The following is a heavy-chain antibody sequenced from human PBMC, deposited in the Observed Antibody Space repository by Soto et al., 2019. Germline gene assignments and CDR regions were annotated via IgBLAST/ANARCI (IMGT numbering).Heavy chain of an antibody. CDR2: ISSSSSTI. D-gene: IGHD4-17*01. Sequence: GGSLRLSCVASGFTSSTYSMNWVRQAPGKGLEWVSYISSSSSTIYYADSVKGRFTISRDNAKNSLYLQMNSLRAEDTAVYYCARIGRLRWGDYWGQGTLVTVSS. V-gene: IGHV3-48*01. CDR1: GFTSSTYS. J-gene: IGHJ4*02. CDR3: ARIGRLRWGDY.